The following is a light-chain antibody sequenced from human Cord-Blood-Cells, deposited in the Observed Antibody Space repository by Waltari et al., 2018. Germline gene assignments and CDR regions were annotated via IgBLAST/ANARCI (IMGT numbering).Light chain of an antibody. CDR3: QQYDNLPLT. J-gene: IGKJ4*01. CDR1: QDISNY. V-gene: IGKV1-33*01. CDR2: DAS. Sequence: DIQMTQSPSSLSASVGDRVTITCQASQDISNYLNWYQQKPGKAPKLLIYDASKLETGVPSRFSGSGSGTEFTFTISSLQPEDIATYYCQQYDNLPLTFGGGTKVESK.